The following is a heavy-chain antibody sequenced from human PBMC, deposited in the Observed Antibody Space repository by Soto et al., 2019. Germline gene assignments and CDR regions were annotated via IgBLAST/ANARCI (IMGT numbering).Heavy chain of an antibody. CDR1: GFTFSSYA. CDR3: ARGLQYYYDSSGLKGGFDY. CDR2: ISYDGSNK. Sequence: GGSLRLSCAASGFTFSSYAMHWVRQAPGKGLEWVAVISYDGSNKYYADSVKGRFTISRDNSKNTLYLQMNSLRAEDTAVYYCARGLQYYYDSSGLKGGFDYWGQGTLVTVSS. V-gene: IGHV3-30-3*01. D-gene: IGHD3-22*01. J-gene: IGHJ4*02.